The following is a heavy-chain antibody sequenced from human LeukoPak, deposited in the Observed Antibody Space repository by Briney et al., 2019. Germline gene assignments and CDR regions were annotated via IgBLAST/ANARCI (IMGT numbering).Heavy chain of an antibody. CDR1: GYTFTSYD. V-gene: IGHV1-8*01. CDR2: MNPNSGNT. J-gene: IGHJ4*02. Sequence: GASVTVSCKASGYTFTSYDINWVRQATGQGLEWMGWMNPNSGNTGYAQKFQGRVTMTRNTSISTAYMELSSLRSEDTAVYYCARGLPGRGYDFWSGYQYYFDYWGQGTLVTVSS. CDR3: ARGLPGRGYDFWSGYQYYFDY. D-gene: IGHD3-3*01.